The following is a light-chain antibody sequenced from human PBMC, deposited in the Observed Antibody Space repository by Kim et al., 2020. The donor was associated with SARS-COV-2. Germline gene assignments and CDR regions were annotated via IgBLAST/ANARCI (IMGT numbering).Light chain of an antibody. V-gene: IGLV2-11*01. Sequence: QSALTQPRSVSGSPGQSVTISCTGAYNNIGYYDYVSWYQQHPGEAPQLMIYDVAKRPSGVPDRFSGSKSGNTASLTISGLQVEDEADYYCYSYTGSSDWVFGGGTKVTVL. CDR1: YNNIGYYDY. CDR3: YSYTGSSDWV. CDR2: DVA. J-gene: IGLJ3*02.